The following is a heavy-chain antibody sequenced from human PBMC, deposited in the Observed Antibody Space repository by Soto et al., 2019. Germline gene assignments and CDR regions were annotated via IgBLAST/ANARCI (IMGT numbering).Heavy chain of an antibody. V-gene: IGHV5-51*01. Sequence: GESLKISCKGFGYSFPTYWIGWVRQRPGKGLEWMGLIYPRDSDTRYSPSFQGLVTFSADKSTNTAYLHLNRVRASDTAMYYCERHRQSDMDPQSDSWGQGTLVTVSS. CDR3: ERHRQSDMDPQSDS. CDR1: GYSFPTYW. J-gene: IGHJ4*02. D-gene: IGHD4-4*01. CDR2: IYPRDSDT.